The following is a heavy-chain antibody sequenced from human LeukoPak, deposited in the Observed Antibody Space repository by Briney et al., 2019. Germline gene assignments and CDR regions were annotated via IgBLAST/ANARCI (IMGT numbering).Heavy chain of an antibody. CDR2: ISSSGSTI. J-gene: IGHJ6*03. V-gene: IGHV3-11*04. CDR3: ARVVTIEAYYYCYMDV. Sequence: GGSLRLSCAASGFTFSDYYMSWIRQAPGKGLEWVSYISSSGSTIYYADSVEGRFTISRDNAKNSLYLQMNRLRAEDTAVYYGARVVTIEAYYYCYMDVWGKGTTVTVSS. D-gene: IGHD4-11*01. CDR1: GFTFSDYY.